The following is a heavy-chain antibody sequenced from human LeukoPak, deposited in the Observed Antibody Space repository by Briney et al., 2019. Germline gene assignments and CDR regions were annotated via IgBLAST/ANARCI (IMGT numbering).Heavy chain of an antibody. Sequence: SETLSLTCSVSGGSISSYYWSWIRQPPGKGLEWIGYIYYSGSANYNPSLKSRVTISVDTSKNQFSLKLSSVTAADTAVYYCARGARGSYSYWGQGTLVTVSS. CDR2: IYYSGSA. V-gene: IGHV4-59*08. D-gene: IGHD1-26*01. J-gene: IGHJ4*02. CDR1: GGSISSYY. CDR3: ARGARGSYSY.